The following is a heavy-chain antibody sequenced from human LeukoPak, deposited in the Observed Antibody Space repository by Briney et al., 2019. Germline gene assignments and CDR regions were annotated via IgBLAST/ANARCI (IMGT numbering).Heavy chain of an antibody. Sequence: PGGSLRLSCAASGFTFSSYAMSWVRQAPGKGLEWVSAISGSGGSTYYADSVKGRFTISRDNSENTLYLQMNSLRAEDTAVYYCAKDSGGSLLVTSIWLDYWGQGTLVTVSS. CDR2: ISGSGGST. J-gene: IGHJ4*02. D-gene: IGHD3-9*01. CDR3: AKDSGGSLLVTSIWLDY. V-gene: IGHV3-23*01. CDR1: GFTFSSYA.